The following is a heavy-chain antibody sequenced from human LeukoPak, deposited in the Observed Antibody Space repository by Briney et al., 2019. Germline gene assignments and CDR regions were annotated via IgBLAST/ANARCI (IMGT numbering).Heavy chain of an antibody. V-gene: IGHV3-15*07. D-gene: IGHD5-12*01. CDR1: GFTFSNTW. CDR3: TTGGNVIVAGTRAFDI. Sequence: PGGPLILSCGASGFTFSNTWINWVRQAPGKVLEWVGRIKSKTDGGATDYAAPAQGGFTISRDDSQASLYLQMNSLKTEDTAVYYCTTGGNVIVAGTRAFDIWGQGTMVTVSS. CDR2: IKSKTDGGAT. J-gene: IGHJ3*02.